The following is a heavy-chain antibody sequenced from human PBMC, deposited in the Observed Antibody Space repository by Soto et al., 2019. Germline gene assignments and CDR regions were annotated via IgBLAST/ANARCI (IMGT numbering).Heavy chain of an antibody. Sequence: SETLSLTCTVSGGSISSRSYYWGWIRQPPGKGPEWIGSIYYSGNAYYNPSLKSRVAVSVDTSKNQFSLKVTSVTATDTAVYYCARHKDTSSRYLLPDFWGQGTLVTVSS. D-gene: IGHD6-13*01. CDR3: ARHKDTSSRYLLPDF. J-gene: IGHJ4*02. CDR1: GGSISSRSYY. CDR2: IYYSGNA. V-gene: IGHV4-39*01.